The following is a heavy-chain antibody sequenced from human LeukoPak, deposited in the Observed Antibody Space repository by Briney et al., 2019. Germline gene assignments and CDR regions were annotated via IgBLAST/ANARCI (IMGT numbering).Heavy chain of an antibody. Sequence: SLRLSCTTSGFTFDENTMRWVRQAPGKWLEWVGCIRSKAFGGTTEYAASVKGRFTISRDDSKGIAYLQMNSLKIEDTAMYYCSRAPYSNYVNLDYWGQGTMVTVSS. D-gene: IGHD4-11*01. CDR2: IRSKAFGGTT. V-gene: IGHV3-49*04. J-gene: IGHJ4*02. CDR3: SRAPYSNYVNLDY. CDR1: GFTFDENT.